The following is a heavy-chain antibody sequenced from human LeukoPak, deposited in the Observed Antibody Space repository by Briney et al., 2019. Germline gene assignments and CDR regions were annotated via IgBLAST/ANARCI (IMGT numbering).Heavy chain of an antibody. D-gene: IGHD3-22*01. J-gene: IGHJ4*02. V-gene: IGHV7-4-1*02. CDR3: ARVVRGSSGYRYNFDY. Sequence: ASVKVSCKASGYTFTNYAMNWVRQAPGQGLEWMGWINTNTGNPMYAQGFTGRFVFSLDTSVSTAYLQISSLKAGDTAVYYCARVVRGSSGYRYNFDYWGLGTLVTVSS. CDR1: GYTFTNYA. CDR2: INTNTGNP.